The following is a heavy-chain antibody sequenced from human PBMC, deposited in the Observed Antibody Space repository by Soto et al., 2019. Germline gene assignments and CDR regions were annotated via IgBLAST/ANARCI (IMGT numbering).Heavy chain of an antibody. D-gene: IGHD5-18*01. CDR3: AREVGAAMGEAFEI. J-gene: IGHJ3*02. Sequence: EVQVVESGGGLVVPGGSLRLSCVGSGFTFTTSAMNWVRQAPGKGLEWVSSIGGSSRSIYYADSVKGRFTISRDNTKNSLYLQMNSLTVEDTALYFCAREVGAAMGEAFEIWGQGTMVTVSA. CDR2: IGGSSRSI. V-gene: IGHV3-21*01. CDR1: GFTFTTSA.